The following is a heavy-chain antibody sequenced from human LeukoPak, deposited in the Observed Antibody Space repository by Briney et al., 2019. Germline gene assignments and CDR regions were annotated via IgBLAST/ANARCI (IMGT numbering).Heavy chain of an antibody. D-gene: IGHD6-13*01. CDR3: ARDILSSSWSYAFDI. Sequence: GGSLRLSCAASGFTFSSYSMNWVRQAPGKGLEWVSYISSSSSTIYYADSVKGRFTISRDNAKNSLYLQMNSLRAEDTAVYYCARDILSSSWSYAFDIWGQGTVVTVSS. J-gene: IGHJ3*02. CDR1: GFTFSSYS. CDR2: ISSSSSTI. V-gene: IGHV3-48*04.